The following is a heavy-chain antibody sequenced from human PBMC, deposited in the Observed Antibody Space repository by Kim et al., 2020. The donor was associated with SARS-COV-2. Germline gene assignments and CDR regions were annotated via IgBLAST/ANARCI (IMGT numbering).Heavy chain of an antibody. CDR3: ARGGFILGIFDY. J-gene: IGHJ4*02. Sequence: SETLSLTCTVSGGSISSYYWSWIRQPPGKGLEWIGYIYYSGSTNYNPSLKSRVTISVDTSKNQFSLKLSSVTAADTAVYYCARGGFILGIFDYWGQGTLVTVSS. V-gene: IGHV4-59*13. CDR2: IYYSGST. CDR1: GGSISSYY. D-gene: IGHD7-27*01.